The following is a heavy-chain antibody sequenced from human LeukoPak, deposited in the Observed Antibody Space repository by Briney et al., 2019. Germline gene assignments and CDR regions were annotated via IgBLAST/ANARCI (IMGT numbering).Heavy chain of an antibody. J-gene: IGHJ6*03. CDR3: ARVPVCAVTRDWDCYYYYMDV. V-gene: IGHV1-18*01. D-gene: IGHD4-11*01. CDR2: ISTYNGDT. Sequence: ASVKVSCKASGYTFTSYGISWVRQAPGQGLEWMGWISTYNGDTNYAQKLQGRVTMTTDTSTNTAYMELRSLRSDDTAVYYCARVPVCAVTRDWDCYYYYMDVWAKGPRSPSP. CDR1: GYTFTSYG.